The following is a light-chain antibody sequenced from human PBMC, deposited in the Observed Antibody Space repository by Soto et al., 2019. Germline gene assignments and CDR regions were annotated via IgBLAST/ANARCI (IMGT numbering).Light chain of an antibody. J-gene: IGKJ4*01. V-gene: IGKV3-11*01. CDR1: QSVSSF. Sequence: EIVLTQSPATLSLSPGERATLSCRASQSVSSFLAWYQQKPGQAPRLLIYDASNRATGIPARFSGSGSGTDFTLTISSLEPEDSAVYYCQQRYNWLTFGGGTKVDIK. CDR3: QQRYNWLT. CDR2: DAS.